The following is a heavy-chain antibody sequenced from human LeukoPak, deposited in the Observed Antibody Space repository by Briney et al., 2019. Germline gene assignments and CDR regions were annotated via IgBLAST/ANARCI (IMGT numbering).Heavy chain of an antibody. D-gene: IGHD6-25*01. CDR2: INSAGSTT. J-gene: IGHJ4*02. CDR3: ARGGAYSSGPFDY. CDR1: GFTLNNAW. Sequence: PGGSLRLSCAASGFTLNNAWMSWVRQAPGKGLVWVSRINSAGSTTTYADSVQGRFTISRDNAKNTLYLQMNSLRAEDTAVYYCARGGAYSSGPFDYWGQGTLVTVSS. V-gene: IGHV3-74*01.